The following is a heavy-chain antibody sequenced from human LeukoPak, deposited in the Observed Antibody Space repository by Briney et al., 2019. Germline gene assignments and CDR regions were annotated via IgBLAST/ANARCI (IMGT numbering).Heavy chain of an antibody. CDR1: QFTFSSYW. CDR2: ITSDGSST. V-gene: IGHV3-74*01. J-gene: IGHJ4*02. D-gene: IGHD5-12*01. CDR3: ARDGSLPDY. Sequence: PGGSLRLSCAASQFTFSSYWMHWVRQAPGKGLVWVSFITSDGSSTSYADYVKGRFTISRDNAKNMLYLQMNSLRAEDTAVYYCARDGSLPDYWGQGTLVTVSP.